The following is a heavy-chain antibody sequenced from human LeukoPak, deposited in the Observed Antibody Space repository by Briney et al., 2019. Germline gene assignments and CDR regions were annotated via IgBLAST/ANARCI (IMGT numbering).Heavy chain of an antibody. CDR2: ISGSGGST. D-gene: IGHD3-3*01. V-gene: IGHV3-23*01. CDR3: ARGQRRITIFGAVMRNDDAFDI. CDR1: GFTFSSYA. J-gene: IGHJ3*02. Sequence: GGSLRLSCAASGFTFSSYAMSWVRQAPGKGLEWVSAISGSGGSTYYADSVKGRFTISRDNSKNTLYLQMNSLRAEDTAVYYCARGQRRITIFGAVMRNDDAFDIWGQGTMVTVSS.